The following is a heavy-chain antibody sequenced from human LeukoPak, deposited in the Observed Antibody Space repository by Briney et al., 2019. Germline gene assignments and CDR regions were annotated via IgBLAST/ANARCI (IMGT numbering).Heavy chain of an antibody. V-gene: IGHV3-7*01. CDR2: IKPDGSAQ. Sequence: GGSLRLSCAASGFTFSNSWMSWVRQAPGKGLEWVATIKPDGSAQYYVDSVKGRFTISRDNAKNSLYLQMNSLRAEDTAVYYCASASLYGSGSYYTLTYWYFDLWGRGTLVTVSS. CDR3: ASASLYGSGSYYTLTYWYFDL. D-gene: IGHD3-10*01. J-gene: IGHJ2*01. CDR1: GFTFSNSW.